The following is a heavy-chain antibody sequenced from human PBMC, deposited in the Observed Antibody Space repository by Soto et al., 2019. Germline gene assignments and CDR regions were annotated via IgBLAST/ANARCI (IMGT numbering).Heavy chain of an antibody. CDR1: GFTFSSYG. CDR3: AKWTRSVAAGWFDP. V-gene: IGHV3-30*18. D-gene: IGHD6-25*01. CDR2: ISYDGSNK. Sequence: AGGSLRLSCAASGFTFSSYGMHWVRRNPGKGLEWVAVISYDGSNKYYADSVKGRFTISRDNSKNTLYLQMNSLRAEDTAVYYCAKWTRSVAAGWFDPWGQGTLVTVSS. J-gene: IGHJ5*02.